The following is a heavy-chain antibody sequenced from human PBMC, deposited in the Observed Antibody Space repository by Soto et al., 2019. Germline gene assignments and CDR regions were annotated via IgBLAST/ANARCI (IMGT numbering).Heavy chain of an antibody. CDR1: GGSISSGGYY. J-gene: IGHJ1*01. CDR3: ARGSRQQLERYFQH. V-gene: IGHV4-31*03. Sequence: QVQLQESGPGLVKPSQTLSLTCTVSGGSISSGGYYWSWIRQHPGKGLEWIGYIYYSGSTYYNPSLKSRVTISVDTSKSQFSLKLSSVTAADTAVYYCARGSRQQLERYFQHWGQGTLVTVSS. CDR2: IYYSGST. D-gene: IGHD6-13*01.